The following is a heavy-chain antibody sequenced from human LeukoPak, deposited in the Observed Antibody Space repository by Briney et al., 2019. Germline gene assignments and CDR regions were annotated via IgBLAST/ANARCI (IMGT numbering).Heavy chain of an antibody. Sequence: PEGSLRLSCAASGFTFSSYSMNWVRQAPGKGLEWVSSISSSSSYIYYADSVKGRFTISRDNAKNSLYLQMNSLRAEDTAVYYCARDGGLEMATIKRYYFDYWGQGTLVTVSS. CDR2: ISSSSSYI. CDR1: GFTFSSYS. V-gene: IGHV3-21*01. CDR3: ARDGGLEMATIKRYYFDY. D-gene: IGHD5-24*01. J-gene: IGHJ4*02.